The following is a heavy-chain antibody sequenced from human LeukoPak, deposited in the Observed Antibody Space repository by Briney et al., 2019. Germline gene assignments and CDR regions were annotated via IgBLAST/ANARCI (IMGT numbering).Heavy chain of an antibody. J-gene: IGHJ5*02. D-gene: IGHD2-2*01. V-gene: IGHV7-4-1*02. CDR2: INTNTGNP. CDR1: GYTSTSYA. Sequence: ASVKVSCKASGYTSTSYAMNWVRQAPGQGLEWMGWINTNTGNPTYAQGFTGRFVFSLDTSVSTAYLQISSLKAEDTAVYYCARNFCSSTSCYPSTWGQGTLVTVSS. CDR3: ARNFCSSTSCYPST.